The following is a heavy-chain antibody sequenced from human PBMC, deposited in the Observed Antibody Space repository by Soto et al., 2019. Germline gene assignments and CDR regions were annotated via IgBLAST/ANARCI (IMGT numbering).Heavy chain of an antibody. J-gene: IGHJ4*02. CDR1: GFTFSSYA. CDR3: AKGSAFGELLSYFDY. V-gene: IGHV3-23*01. D-gene: IGHD3-10*01. CDR2: ISGSGGST. Sequence: PGGSLRLSCAASGFTFSSYAMSWVRQAPGKGLEWVSAISGSGGSTYYADSVKGRFTISRDNSKNTLYLQMNSLRAEDTAVYYCAKGSAFGELLSYFDYWGQGTLVTVSS.